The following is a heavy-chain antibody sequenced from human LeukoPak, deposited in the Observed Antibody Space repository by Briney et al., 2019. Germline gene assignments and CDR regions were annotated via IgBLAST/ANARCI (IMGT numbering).Heavy chain of an antibody. Sequence: SETLSLTCTVSGGSISGSNFYWSWIRQPAGKGLEWIGRIYTSGSSNYNPSLKSRVTISGDTSKNQFSLKLSSVTAADTAIYFCARAPLYHYDSSGYLFDYWGQGTLVTVSS. CDR3: ARAPLYHYDSSGYLFDY. CDR1: GGSISGSNFY. D-gene: IGHD3-22*01. CDR2: IYTSGSS. V-gene: IGHV4-61*02. J-gene: IGHJ4*02.